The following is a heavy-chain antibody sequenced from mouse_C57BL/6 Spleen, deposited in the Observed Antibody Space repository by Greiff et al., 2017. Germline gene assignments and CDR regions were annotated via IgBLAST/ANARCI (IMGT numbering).Heavy chain of an antibody. CDR1: GYTFTSYW. V-gene: IGHV1-59*01. Sequence: QVQLQQPGAELVRPGTSVKLSCKASGYTFTSYWMHWVKQRPGQGLEWIGVIDPSDSYTNYNQKFKGKATLTVDTSSSTAYMQLSSLTSEDSAVYYCARSGGNGAWFAYWGQGTMVTVSA. CDR3: ARSGGNGAWFAY. J-gene: IGHJ3*01. CDR2: IDPSDSYT. D-gene: IGHD2-1*01.